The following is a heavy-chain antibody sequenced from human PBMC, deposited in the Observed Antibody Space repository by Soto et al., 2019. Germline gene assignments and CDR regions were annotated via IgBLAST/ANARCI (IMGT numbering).Heavy chain of an antibody. CDR2: INANSGGT. Sequence: GDSVKVCFKACGYTFSDYYMHLVRQAPGQGLEWMGWINANSGGTTYAQKFQGRVTMTRDTSISTAYMELSRLSSDDTAKYYCARLQIEVAGTNWGQGTLVTSPQ. CDR1: GYTFSDYY. D-gene: IGHD6-19*01. V-gene: IGHV1-2*02. CDR3: ARLQIEVAGTN. J-gene: IGHJ4*02.